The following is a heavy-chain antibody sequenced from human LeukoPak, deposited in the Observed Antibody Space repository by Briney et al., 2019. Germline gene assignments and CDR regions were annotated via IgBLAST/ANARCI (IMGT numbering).Heavy chain of an antibody. Sequence: PSQTLSLTCTVSGGSISSGGYYWSWIRQPPGKGLEWIGYIYHSGSTYYNPSLKSRVTISVDRSKNQFSLKLSSVTAADTAVYYCARDGSRVGDYEDSAYWGQGTLVTVSS. V-gene: IGHV4-30-2*01. CDR2: IYHSGST. CDR1: GGSISSGGYY. CDR3: ARDGSRVGDYEDSAY. D-gene: IGHD4-17*01. J-gene: IGHJ4*02.